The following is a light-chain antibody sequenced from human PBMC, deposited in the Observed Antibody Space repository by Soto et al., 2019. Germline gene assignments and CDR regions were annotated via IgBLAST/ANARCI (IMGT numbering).Light chain of an antibody. J-gene: IGLJ2*01. V-gene: IGLV1-40*01. Sequence: QAVVTQPPSVSGAPGQRVTISCTGSSSNIGAGYHVHWYQHLPGTAPKLLIYGNNNRPSGAPDRFSGSKSGTSASLAITGLQAEDEADYYCQSYDSSLSVVFGGGTKLTVL. CDR3: QSYDSSLSVV. CDR1: SSNIGAGYH. CDR2: GNN.